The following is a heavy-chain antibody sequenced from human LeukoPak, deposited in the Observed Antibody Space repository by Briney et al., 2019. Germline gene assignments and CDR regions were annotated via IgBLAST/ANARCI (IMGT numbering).Heavy chain of an antibody. V-gene: IGHV1-18*01. Sequence: ASVKVSCKASGYTFTSDGINWGRQAPGQGLDWMGWISGYKTKTDYAQKFQGRVTMTTDTSTSTAYMELRSLRSDDTAVYYCAREQNVGATDYWGQGTLVTVSS. CDR2: ISGYKTKT. J-gene: IGHJ4*02. D-gene: IGHD1-26*01. CDR3: AREQNVGATDY. CDR1: GYTFTSDG.